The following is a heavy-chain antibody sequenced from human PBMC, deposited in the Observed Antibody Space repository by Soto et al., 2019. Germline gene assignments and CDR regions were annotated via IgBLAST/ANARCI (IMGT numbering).Heavy chain of an antibody. V-gene: IGHV4-59*01. J-gene: IGHJ4*02. D-gene: IGHD3-10*01. Sequence: SETLSLTCTVSGGSISSYYWCWIRQPPGKGLEWIGYIYYSGSTNYNPSLKSRVTIPVDTSRNQFSLKLRSVTAADTAVYYCARAFGYYFDYWGQGTLVTVSS. CDR3: ARAFGYYFDY. CDR2: IYYSGST. CDR1: GGSISSYY.